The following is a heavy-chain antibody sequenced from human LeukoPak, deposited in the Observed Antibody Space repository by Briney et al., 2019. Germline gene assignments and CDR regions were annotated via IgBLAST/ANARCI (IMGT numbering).Heavy chain of an antibody. D-gene: IGHD5-12*01. CDR2: ISSSSSYI. J-gene: IGHJ4*02. CDR3: ARAWHNDYDLNY. Sequence: PGGSLRLSCAASGFTFDDYAMHWVRQAPGKGLEWVSSISSSSSYIYYADSVKGRFTISRDNAKNSLYLQMTSLRAEDTAVYYCARAWHNDYDLNYWGQGTMVTVSS. V-gene: IGHV3-21*01. CDR1: GFTFDDYA.